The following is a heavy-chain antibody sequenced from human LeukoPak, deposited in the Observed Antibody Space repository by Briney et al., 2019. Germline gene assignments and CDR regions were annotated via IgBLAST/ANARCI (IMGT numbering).Heavy chain of an antibody. CDR3: ARGGDYGDLRYFDY. CDR2: IYYRGST. D-gene: IGHD4-17*01. V-gene: IGHV4-59*01. CDR1: GGSINNYY. Sequence: PSETLSLTCTVSGGSINNYYWSWIRQPPGKGLEWIGYIYYRGSTNYNPSLKSRVTFSVDTSKNQFSLKLNSVTAADTAVYYCARGGDYGDLRYFDYWGQGTLVTVTS. J-gene: IGHJ4*02.